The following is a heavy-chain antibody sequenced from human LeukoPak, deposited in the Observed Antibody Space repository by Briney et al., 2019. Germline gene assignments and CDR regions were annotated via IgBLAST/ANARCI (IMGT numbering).Heavy chain of an antibody. CDR2: IYPGDSDT. CDR3: ARRSGQFLEWLLFDY. Sequence: GESLKISCKGSGYSFINNWIGWVRQMPGKGLEWMGIIYPGDSDTRYSPSFQGQVTISADKSISTAYLQWSSLKASDTAMYYCARRSGQFLEWLLFDYWGQGTLVTVSS. J-gene: IGHJ4*02. V-gene: IGHV5-51*01. D-gene: IGHD3-3*01. CDR1: GYSFINNW.